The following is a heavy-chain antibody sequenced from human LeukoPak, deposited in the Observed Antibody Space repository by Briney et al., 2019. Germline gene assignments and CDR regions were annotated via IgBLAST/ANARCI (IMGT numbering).Heavy chain of an antibody. J-gene: IGHJ3*02. Sequence: PGGSLRLSCAASGFTFSSYNMNWVRQAPGKGLEWVSYISSSSSTIYYGDSVKGRFTISRDNAKNSLYLQMDSLRAEDTAVYYCARCTIFVVFYDAFDIWGQGTMVTVSS. CDR1: GFTFSSYN. D-gene: IGHD3-3*01. CDR2: ISSSSSTI. CDR3: ARCTIFVVFYDAFDI. V-gene: IGHV3-48*01.